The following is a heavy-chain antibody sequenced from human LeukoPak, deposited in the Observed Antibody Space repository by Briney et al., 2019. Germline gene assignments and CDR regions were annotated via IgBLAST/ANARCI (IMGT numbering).Heavy chain of an antibody. V-gene: IGHV4-39*07. CDR1: GGSISSSSYY. CDR3: ARGRELDPGHIPYYGMDV. J-gene: IGHJ6*02. CDR2: IYYSGST. Sequence: SETLSLTCTVSGGSISSSSYYWGWIRQPPGKGLEWIGSIYYSGSTYYNPSLKSRVTISVDTSKNQFSLKLSSVTAADTAVYYCARGRELDPGHIPYYGMDVWGQGTTVTVSS. D-gene: IGHD2-21*01.